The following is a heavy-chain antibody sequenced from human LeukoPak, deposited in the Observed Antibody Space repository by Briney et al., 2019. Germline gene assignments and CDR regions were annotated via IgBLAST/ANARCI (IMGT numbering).Heavy chain of an antibody. Sequence: GGSLQISFQGSGFSFTSYWIAWVRPVPGKGLEWRGIIYSGDSDTRYSPSFQGQFTISADKSISTAYLQWSSLKASDTAIYYCARLDYDSSGSYFDYWGQGTLVTVSS. V-gene: IGHV5-51*01. CDR2: IYSGDSDT. CDR1: GFSFTSYW. D-gene: IGHD3-22*01. CDR3: ARLDYDSSGSYFDY. J-gene: IGHJ4*02.